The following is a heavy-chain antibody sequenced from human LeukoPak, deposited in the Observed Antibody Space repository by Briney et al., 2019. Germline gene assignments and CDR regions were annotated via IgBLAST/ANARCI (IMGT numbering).Heavy chain of an antibody. D-gene: IGHD2-8*01. CDR2: IHYSGSS. Sequence: SETLSLTCAVYGGSFSGYYWSWIRQSPGKGLEWIGNIHYSGSSVYNPSLKSRGTISIDTSRRQFFLKLNSVTAADTAVYFCVLAPNSNWFDFWGPGTLVTVSS. CDR1: GGSFSGYY. J-gene: IGHJ5*01. V-gene: IGHV4-34*11. CDR3: VLAPNSNWFDF.